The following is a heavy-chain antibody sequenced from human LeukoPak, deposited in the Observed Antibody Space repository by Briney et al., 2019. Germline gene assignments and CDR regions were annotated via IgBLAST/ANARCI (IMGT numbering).Heavy chain of an antibody. Sequence: PSETLSLTCAVYGGSFSGYYWSWIRQPPGKGLEWIGEINHSGSTNYNPSLKSRVTISVDTSKNQFSLKLSSVTAADTAVYYCARGLPGSDTTVRGVMKGWFDPWGQGTLVTVSS. CDR2: INHSGST. CDR1: GGSFSGYY. J-gene: IGHJ5*02. D-gene: IGHD3-10*01. CDR3: ARGLPGSDTTVRGVMKGWFDP. V-gene: IGHV4-34*01.